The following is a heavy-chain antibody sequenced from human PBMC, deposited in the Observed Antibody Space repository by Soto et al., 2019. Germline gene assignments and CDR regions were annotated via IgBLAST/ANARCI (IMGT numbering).Heavy chain of an antibody. V-gene: IGHV1-3*01. D-gene: IGHD2-15*01. CDR2: INAGNGNT. J-gene: IGHJ6*02. CDR1: GYTCTSYA. Sequence: QVQLVQSGAEVKKPGASVKVSCKASGYTCTSYAMHWVRQAPGQRLEWMGWINAGNGNTKYSQKFQGRVTITRDTSASTAYMELSSLRSEDTAVYYCAREDTGVYCSGGSCYYYCGMDVWGQGTTVTVSS. CDR3: AREDTGVYCSGGSCYYYCGMDV.